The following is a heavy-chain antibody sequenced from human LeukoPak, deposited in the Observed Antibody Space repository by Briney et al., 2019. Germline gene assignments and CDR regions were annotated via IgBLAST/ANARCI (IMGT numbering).Heavy chain of an antibody. D-gene: IGHD3-10*01. V-gene: IGHV3-7*01. J-gene: IGHJ4*02. CDR1: GFTFSNAW. CDR2: IKQDGSEK. Sequence: GGSLRLSCAASGFTFSNAWMTWVRQAPGKGLEWVANIKQDGSEKYYVDSVKGRFTISRDNAKNSLYLQMNSLRAEDTAVYYCARYYYGSGGPTFDYWGQGTLVTVSS. CDR3: ARYYYGSGGPTFDY.